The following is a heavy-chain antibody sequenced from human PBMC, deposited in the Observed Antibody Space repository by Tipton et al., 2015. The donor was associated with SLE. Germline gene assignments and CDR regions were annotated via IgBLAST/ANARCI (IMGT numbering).Heavy chain of an antibody. V-gene: IGHV4-34*01. CDR1: GGSVSGHY. CDR2: INHSGRT. D-gene: IGHD4-23*01. CDR3: ARHGGYYFDY. J-gene: IGHJ4*02. Sequence: LSLTCAVYGGSVSGHYWSWIRQPPGKGLEWIGEINHSGRTNYNPSLKSRVTISVGTSKNQFSLKLSSVNAADTAVYYCARHGGYYFDYWGQGTLVTVSS.